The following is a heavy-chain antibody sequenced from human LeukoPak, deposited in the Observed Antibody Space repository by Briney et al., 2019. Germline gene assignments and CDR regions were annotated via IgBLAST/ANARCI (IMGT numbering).Heavy chain of an antibody. CDR3: ARGLQWLVKYYFDY. J-gene: IGHJ4*02. CDR1: GGSFSGYY. Sequence: SETLSLTCAIYGGSFSGYYWSWIRQPPGKGLEWIGEINHSGSTNYNPSLKSRVTISVDTSKNQFSLKLSSVTAADTAVYYCARGLQWLVKYYFDYWGQGTLVTVSS. CDR2: INHSGST. V-gene: IGHV4-34*01. D-gene: IGHD6-19*01.